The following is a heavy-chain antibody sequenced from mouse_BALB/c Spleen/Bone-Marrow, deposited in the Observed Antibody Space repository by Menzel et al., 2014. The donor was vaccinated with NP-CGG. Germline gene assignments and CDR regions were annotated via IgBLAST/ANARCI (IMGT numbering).Heavy chain of an antibody. CDR2: IWGDGST. CDR3: ARGNYRYDGYFDV. CDR1: GFSLTGYG. D-gene: IGHD2-14*01. Sequence: VKLVESGLGLVAPSQSLSITCTVSGFSLTGYGVNWVRQLPGKGLERLGMIWGDGSTDYNSALKSRLSISKDNSKSQVFLKMNSLQTDDTARYYCARGNYRYDGYFDVWGAGTTVTVSS. J-gene: IGHJ1*01. V-gene: IGHV2-6-7*01.